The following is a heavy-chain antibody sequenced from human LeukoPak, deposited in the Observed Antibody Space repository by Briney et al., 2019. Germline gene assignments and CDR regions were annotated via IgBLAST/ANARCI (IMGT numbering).Heavy chain of an antibody. D-gene: IGHD1-26*01. CDR1: GYTFTSYY. V-gene: IGHV1-46*01. Sequence: ASVKVSCMASGYTFTSYYMHWVRQAPGQGLEWMGIINPSGGSTSYAQKFQGRVTMTRYTSTSTVYMELSSLRSEDTAVYYCARASGSYYYYWGQGTLVTVSS. J-gene: IGHJ4*02. CDR3: ARASGSYYYY. CDR2: INPSGGST.